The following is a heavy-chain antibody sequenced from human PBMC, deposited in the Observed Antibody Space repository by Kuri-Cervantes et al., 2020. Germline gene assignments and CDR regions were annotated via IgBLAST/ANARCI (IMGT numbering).Heavy chain of an antibody. V-gene: IGHV3-11*01. J-gene: IGHJ3*02. D-gene: IGHD1-26*01. CDR1: GFTFSDYY. CDR2: ISSSGSTI. CDR3: ARVKLVVGGSHVGNAFDI. Sequence: GESLKISCAASGFTFSDYYMSWIRQAPGKGLEWVSYISSSGSTIYYADSVKGRFTISRDNAKNSLYLQMNSLRAGDTAVYYCARVKLVVGGSHVGNAFDIWGQGTMVTVSS.